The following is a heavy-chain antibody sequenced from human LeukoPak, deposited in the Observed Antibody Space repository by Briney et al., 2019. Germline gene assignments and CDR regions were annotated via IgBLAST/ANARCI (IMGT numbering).Heavy chain of an antibody. CDR3: ATNSRRPHQYYLDA. V-gene: IGHV3-48*03. CDR2: ISSSGSTI. Sequence: GSLRLSCAASGFTFSSYEMNWVRQAPGEGLEWVSYISSSGSTIYYVDSVKGRFTISRDNAKNSLYLQMNSLRVEDTAVYYCATNSRRPHQYYLDACGTRSPVTVSS. J-gene: IGHJ6*03. CDR1: GFTFSSYE. D-gene: IGHD1-14*01.